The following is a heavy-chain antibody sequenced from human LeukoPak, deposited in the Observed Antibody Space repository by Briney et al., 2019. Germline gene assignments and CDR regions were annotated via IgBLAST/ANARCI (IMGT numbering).Heavy chain of an antibody. J-gene: IGHJ6*03. Sequence: GASVKVSCXASGYTFTGYYMHWVRQAPGQGLGWMGRINPNSGGTNYAQKFQGRVTMTRDTSISTPYMELSRLRSDDTAVYYCARITMVRGVKGMYYYYYMDVWGKGTTVTVSS. CDR1: GYTFTGYY. D-gene: IGHD3-10*01. CDR3: ARITMVRGVKGMYYYYYMDV. CDR2: INPNSGGT. V-gene: IGHV1-2*06.